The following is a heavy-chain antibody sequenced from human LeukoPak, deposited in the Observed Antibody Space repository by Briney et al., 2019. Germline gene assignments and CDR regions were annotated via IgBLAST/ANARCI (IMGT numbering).Heavy chain of an antibody. V-gene: IGHV1-69*13. CDR1: GGTFSSYA. Sequence: SVKVSCKASGGTFSSYAISWVRQAPGQGLEWMGGIIPIFGTANYAQKFQGRVTITADESTSTAYMELSSLRAEDTALYYCARGSAGADYYDSSGYYDDAFDIWGQGTMVTVSS. J-gene: IGHJ3*02. CDR2: IIPIFGTA. D-gene: IGHD3-22*01. CDR3: ARGSAGADYYDSSGYYDDAFDI.